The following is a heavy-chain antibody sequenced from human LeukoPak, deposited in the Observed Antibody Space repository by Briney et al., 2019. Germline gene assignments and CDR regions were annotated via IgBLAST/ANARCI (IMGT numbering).Heavy chain of an antibody. CDR2: ISSNVNNK. J-gene: IGHJ6*02. Sequence: GGSLRLSCAASGFTFSSYAMHWVRQAPGKGLEWVAFISSNVNNKCYADSVKGRFTISRDNSKNTLYLQMNSLRAEDTAVYYCAKDVWVVPAASYYYYGMDVWGQGTTVTVSS. CDR3: AKDVWVVPAASYYYYGMDV. D-gene: IGHD2-2*01. CDR1: GFTFSSYA. V-gene: IGHV3-30*02.